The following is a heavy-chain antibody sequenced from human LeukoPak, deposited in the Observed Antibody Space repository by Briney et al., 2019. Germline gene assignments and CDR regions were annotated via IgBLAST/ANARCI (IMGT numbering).Heavy chain of an antibody. CDR3: ASADIAARTAFPFDY. D-gene: IGHD6-6*01. CDR1: GGTFSSYA. CDR2: IIPILGIA. Sequence: GASVKVSCKASGGTFSSYAISWVRQAPGQGLEWMGRIIPILGIANYAQKFQGRVTITVDKSTSTAYMELSSLRSEDTAVYYCASADIAARTAFPFDYWGQGTLVTVSS. V-gene: IGHV1-69*04. J-gene: IGHJ4*02.